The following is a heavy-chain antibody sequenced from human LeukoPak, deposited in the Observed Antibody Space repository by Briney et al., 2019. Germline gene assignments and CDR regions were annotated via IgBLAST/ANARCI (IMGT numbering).Heavy chain of an antibody. CDR2: ISYSGNT. J-gene: IGHJ5*02. V-gene: IGHV4-59*08. D-gene: IGHD4-23*01. CDR3: ARNYGGNSVGPESWFDP. Sequence: SETLSLTCTVSGGSISSYYWNWIRQPPGKGLEWIGYISYSGNTNYNPSLKSRVTISVDTSKNQFSLKLSSVTAADTAVYYCARNYGGNSVGPESWFDPWGQGTLVTVSS. CDR1: GGSISSYY.